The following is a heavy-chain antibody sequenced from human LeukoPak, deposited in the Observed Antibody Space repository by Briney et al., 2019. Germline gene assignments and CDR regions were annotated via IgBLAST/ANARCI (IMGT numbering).Heavy chain of an antibody. CDR3: ARGPMVRGVFIRRSKSGYFDY. Sequence: GGSLRLSCAASGFTFSSYWMHWVRQAPGKGLVWVSYISSSGSIIYYADSVRGRFTISRDNAKNSLYLQMNSLRAEDTAVYYCARGPMVRGVFIRRSKSGYFDYWGQGTLVTVSP. V-gene: IGHV3-48*04. CDR2: ISSSGSII. J-gene: IGHJ4*02. CDR1: GFTFSSYW. D-gene: IGHD3-10*01.